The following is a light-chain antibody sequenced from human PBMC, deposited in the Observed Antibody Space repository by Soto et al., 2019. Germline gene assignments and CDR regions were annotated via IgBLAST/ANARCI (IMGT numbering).Light chain of an antibody. CDR3: MQALQTPT. J-gene: IGKJ1*01. Sequence: IVLTQSPLSLPVTPGEPASISCMSSQSLLHSNGYNYLDWYLQKPGQSPQLLIYLGSNRSSGVPDRFSGSGSGTDFTLKISRVEAEDVGVYYCMQALQTPTFGQGTKVDIK. CDR2: LGS. V-gene: IGKV2-28*01. CDR1: QSLLHSNGYNY.